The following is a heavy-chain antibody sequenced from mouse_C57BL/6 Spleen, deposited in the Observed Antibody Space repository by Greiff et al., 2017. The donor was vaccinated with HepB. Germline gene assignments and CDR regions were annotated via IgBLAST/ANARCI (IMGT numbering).Heavy chain of an antibody. Sequence: DVQLQESGPGLVKPSQSLSLTCSVTGYSITSGYYWNWIRQFPGNKLEWMGYISYDGSNNYNPSLKNRISITRDTSKNQFFLKLNSVTTEDTATYYCASFTGDYFDYWGQGTTLTVSS. CDR2: ISYDGSN. V-gene: IGHV3-6*01. CDR1: GYSITSGYY. D-gene: IGHD1-1*01. CDR3: ASFTGDYFDY. J-gene: IGHJ2*01.